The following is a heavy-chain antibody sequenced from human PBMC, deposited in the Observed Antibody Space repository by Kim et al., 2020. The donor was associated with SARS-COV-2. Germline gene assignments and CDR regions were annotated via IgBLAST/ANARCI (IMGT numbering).Heavy chain of an antibody. CDR1: GGSISSSSYY. Sequence: SETLSLTCTVSGGSISSSSYYWGWIRQPPGKGLEWIGSIYYSGSTYYNPSLKSRVTISVDTSKNQFSLKLSSVTAADTAVYYCARGRRGYYYGSGSYATPFDYWGQGTLVTVSS. CDR2: IYYSGST. D-gene: IGHD3-10*01. CDR3: ARGRRGYYYGSGSYATPFDY. V-gene: IGHV4-39*07. J-gene: IGHJ4*02.